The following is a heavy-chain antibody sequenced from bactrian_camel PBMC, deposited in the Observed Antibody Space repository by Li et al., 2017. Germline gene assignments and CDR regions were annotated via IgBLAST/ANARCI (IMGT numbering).Heavy chain of an antibody. V-gene: IGHV3S55*01. Sequence: HVQLVESGGGSVQAGGSLRLSCATSGFTFSLWSIAWFRQAPGKEREGVATIDAENTATYGKSVKGRFTISKDNAKKTLYLQMDSLKVEDTAAYYCVKAWMAGATRSWVDAERGQGTQVTVS. J-gene: IGHJ4*01. D-gene: IGHD5*01. CDR1: GFTFSLWS. CDR2: IDAENTA.